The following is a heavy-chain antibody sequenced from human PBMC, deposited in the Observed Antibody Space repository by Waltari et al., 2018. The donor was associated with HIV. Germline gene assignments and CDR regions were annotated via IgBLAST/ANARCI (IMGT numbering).Heavy chain of an antibody. CDR2: VSSKSGDT. Sequence: QVRLVQSGAEVKNPGASVMVSCKASGYTFTDYYIHWVRKAPGQGLEYMGWVSSKSGDTNYAQGFQGRVTMTRDTSITTAYVELSRLRSDDTAVYYCATRFCGGDACYALDYWGQGTVVTVSS. J-gene: IGHJ4*02. CDR1: GYTFTDYY. V-gene: IGHV1-2*02. CDR3: ATRFCGGDACYALDY. D-gene: IGHD2-21*01.